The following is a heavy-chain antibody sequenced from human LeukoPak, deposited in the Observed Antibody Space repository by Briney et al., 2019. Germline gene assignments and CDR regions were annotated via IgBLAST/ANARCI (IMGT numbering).Heavy chain of an antibody. CDR2: ISGSGGGT. CDR1: GFTFSSYA. V-gene: IGHV3-23*01. Sequence: GGSLRLSCGASGFTFSSYAMSWVRQAPGKGLEWVSGISGSGGGTNYADSVKGRFTISRDNSKNTLYVQMNSLRAEDTAVYYCARDFGLLEEGYLDSWGQGTLVTVSS. CDR3: ARDFGLLEEGYLDS. D-gene: IGHD3-16*01. J-gene: IGHJ4*02.